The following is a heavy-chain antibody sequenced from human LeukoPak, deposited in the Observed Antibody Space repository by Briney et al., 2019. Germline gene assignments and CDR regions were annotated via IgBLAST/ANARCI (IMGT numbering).Heavy chain of an antibody. CDR1: GYSFTSYW. CDR2: IYPGDSDT. Sequence: GESLKISCKGSGYSFTSYWIGWVRQMPGKGLEWMGIIYPGDSDTRYSPSFQGQVTISADKSISTAYLQWSSLRASDTAMYYCARDKGIAAAAPNAFDIWGQGTMVTVSS. D-gene: IGHD6-13*01. J-gene: IGHJ3*02. V-gene: IGHV5-51*01. CDR3: ARDKGIAAAAPNAFDI.